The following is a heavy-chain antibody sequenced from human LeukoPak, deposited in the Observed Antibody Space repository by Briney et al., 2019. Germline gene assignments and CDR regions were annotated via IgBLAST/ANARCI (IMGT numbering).Heavy chain of an antibody. D-gene: IGHD6-13*01. V-gene: IGHV4-39*01. Sequence: SETLSLTCTVSGGSISSSSNYWGWIRQPPGKGLEWIGSIYYSGRTSYKPSLKSRVTISVDTSKNQFSLKLSSVTAADTAVYYCAREADGQPEYWGQGTLVTVSS. J-gene: IGHJ4*02. CDR2: IYYSGRT. CDR1: GGSISSSSNY. CDR3: AREADGQPEY.